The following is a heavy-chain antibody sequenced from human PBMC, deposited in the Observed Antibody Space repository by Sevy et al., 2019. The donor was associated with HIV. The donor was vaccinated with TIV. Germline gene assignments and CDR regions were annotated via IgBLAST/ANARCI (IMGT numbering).Heavy chain of an antibody. D-gene: IGHD4-4*01. CDR2: FSYDGSNK. CDR1: GFTFSSYA. J-gene: IGHJ6*02. Sequence: GGSLRLSCAASGFTFSSYAMHWVRQAPGKGLEWVAVFSYDGSNKYYADSVKGRFTISRDNSKNTLFLQMNSLRAEDTAVYYCARDPTVTYYYYGMDVWGQGTTVTVSS. CDR3: ARDPTVTYYYYGMDV. V-gene: IGHV3-30*04.